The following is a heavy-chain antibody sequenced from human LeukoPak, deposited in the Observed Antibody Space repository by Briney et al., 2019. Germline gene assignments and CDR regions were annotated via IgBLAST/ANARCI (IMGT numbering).Heavy chain of an antibody. CDR2: ISNSGSTT. J-gene: IGHJ4*02. D-gene: IGHD6-19*01. Sequence: GGSLRLSCAASGFTFSNYSMNWVRQAPGKGLEWVSYISNSGSTTYYADSVKGRFTISRDNAKNSLYLQMNSLRVEDTAVYYCARGGTAVARGEYWGQGTLVTVSS. V-gene: IGHV3-48*01. CDR1: GFTFSNYS. CDR3: ARGGTAVARGEY.